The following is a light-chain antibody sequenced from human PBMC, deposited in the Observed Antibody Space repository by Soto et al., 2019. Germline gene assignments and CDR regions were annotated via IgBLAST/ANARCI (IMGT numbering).Light chain of an antibody. CDR3: QQLNSFPIP. Sequence: IQLTQSPSSLSASVGDRVTITCRASQGISSFLAWYQQKPGKAPKLLIYGASTLQSGVPSRFSGSGSGTDFTITIGSLQPEDFATYYYQQLNSFPIPFGPGTKVDIK. V-gene: IGKV1-9*01. CDR1: QGISSF. J-gene: IGKJ3*01. CDR2: GAS.